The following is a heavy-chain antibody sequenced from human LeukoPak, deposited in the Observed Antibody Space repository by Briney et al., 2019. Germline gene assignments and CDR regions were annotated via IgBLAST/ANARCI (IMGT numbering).Heavy chain of an antibody. D-gene: IGHD5-18*01. J-gene: IGHJ4*02. CDR3: AREIYVDTAMGDF. CDR1: GFTFSSDS. Sequence: GSLRLSCAASGFTFSSDSMNWVRQTPGKGLEWVSSISSSSNYIHYADSVKGRFTISRDNAKNSLYLQMNSLRAEDTAVYYCAREIYVDTAMGDFWGQGTLVTVSS. V-gene: IGHV3-21*01. CDR2: ISSSSNYI.